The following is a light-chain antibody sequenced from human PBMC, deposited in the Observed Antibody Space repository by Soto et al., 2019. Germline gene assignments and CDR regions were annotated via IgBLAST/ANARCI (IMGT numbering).Light chain of an antibody. Sequence: EIVLTQSPATLSLSTGERATRSCRASQSISSSLTWYQHKPGKAPRLLIYDASNRATGIPDRLSGSGSGTDFTLPIRRLEPEDFAVYYCQQYGSSGTFGQGTKVDIK. CDR3: QQYGSSGT. V-gene: IGKV3-20*01. CDR2: DAS. J-gene: IGKJ1*01. CDR1: QSISSS.